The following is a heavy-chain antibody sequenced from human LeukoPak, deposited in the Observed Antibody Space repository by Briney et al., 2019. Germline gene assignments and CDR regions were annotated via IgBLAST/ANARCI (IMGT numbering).Heavy chain of an antibody. CDR1: GFTFSSYA. J-gene: IGHJ6*02. V-gene: IGHV3-30-3*01. CDR2: ISYDGSNK. D-gene: IGHD3-3*01. Sequence: GGSLRLSCAASGFTFSSYAMHWVRQAPGKGLEWVAVISYDGSNKYYADSVKGRFTISRDNSKNTLYLQMNSLRAEDTAVYYCARDSATSLDYDFWSGKGSGMDVWGQGTTVTVSS. CDR3: ARDSATSLDYDFWSGKGSGMDV.